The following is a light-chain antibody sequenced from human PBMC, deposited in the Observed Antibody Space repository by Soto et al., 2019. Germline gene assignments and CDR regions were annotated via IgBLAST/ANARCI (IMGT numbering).Light chain of an antibody. CDR1: QSVDIN. CDR2: GAT. V-gene: IGKV3-15*01. J-gene: IGKJ5*01. Sequence: EIVLTQSPSTLSVSPGERVTLSCRASQSVDINLAWYQQKPGQAPRLLIHGATTRATGIPARFSGSGSGTEFTLTISRLQSEDFALYYCQQYNNWPPITFGQGTRLAIK. CDR3: QQYNNWPPIT.